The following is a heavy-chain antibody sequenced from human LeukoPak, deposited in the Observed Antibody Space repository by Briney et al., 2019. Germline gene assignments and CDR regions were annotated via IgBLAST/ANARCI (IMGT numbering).Heavy chain of an antibody. D-gene: IGHD3-9*01. Sequence: GGSLRLSCAASGFTFSSYWMSWVRQAPGKGLEWVSSISSSSSYIYYADSVKGRFTISRDNAKNSLYLQMNSLRAEDTAVYYCARFDGTNWFDPWGQGTLVTVSS. CDR1: GFTFSSYW. CDR3: ARFDGTNWFDP. CDR2: ISSSSSYI. V-gene: IGHV3-21*01. J-gene: IGHJ5*02.